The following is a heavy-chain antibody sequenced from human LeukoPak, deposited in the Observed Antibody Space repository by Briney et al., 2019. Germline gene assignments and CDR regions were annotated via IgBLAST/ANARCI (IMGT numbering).Heavy chain of an antibody. J-gene: IGHJ6*02. CDR2: SNPNSGGT. V-gene: IGHV1-2*02. D-gene: IGHD2-2*02. CDR3: AREIVVVPAAIPDSYYYYGTDV. Sequence: ASVKVSCKASGYTVTSYYMHWVRQAPGQGLEWMGWSNPNSGGTNYAQKFQGRVTMTRDTSISTAYMELSRLRSDDTAVYYCAREIVVVPAAIPDSYYYYGTDVWGQGTTVTVSS. CDR1: GYTVTSYY.